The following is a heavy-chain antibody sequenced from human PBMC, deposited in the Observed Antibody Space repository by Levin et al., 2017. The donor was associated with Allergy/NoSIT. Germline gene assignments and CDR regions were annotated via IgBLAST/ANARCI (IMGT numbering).Heavy chain of an antibody. CDR2: IYPGDSDT. V-gene: IGHV5-51*01. CDR1: GYSFTSYW. D-gene: IGHD1-1*01. CDR3: ARRGTRDYYYYMDV. J-gene: IGHJ6*03. Sequence: GGSLRLTCQGSGYSFTSYWIGWVRQMPGKGLEWMGIIYPGDSDTRYSPSFQGQVTISADKSISTAYLQWSSLKASDTAIYYCARRGTRDYYYYMDVWGKGTTVTVSS.